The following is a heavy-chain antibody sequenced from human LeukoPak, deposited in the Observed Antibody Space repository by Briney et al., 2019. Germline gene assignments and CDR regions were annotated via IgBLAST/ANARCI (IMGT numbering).Heavy chain of an antibody. CDR3: ARGNKDGIIVSRFDY. CDR1: GGSVSSGSYY. D-gene: IGHD1-26*01. J-gene: IGHJ4*02. V-gene: IGHV4-61*02. Sequence: SETLSLTCTASGGSVSSGSYYWTWIRQPAGKTLEWIGRIHTSGSTNYNPSLKSRVTISGDTSKNQFSLKVSSVTAADTAVYYCARGNKDGIIVSRFDYWGQGTPVTVSS. CDR2: IHTSGST.